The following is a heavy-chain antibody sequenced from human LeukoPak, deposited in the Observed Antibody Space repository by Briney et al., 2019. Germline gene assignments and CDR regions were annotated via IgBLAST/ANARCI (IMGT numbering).Heavy chain of an antibody. J-gene: IGHJ4*02. CDR3: SRESGAFSPFGY. Sequence: PSQTLSLTCAVSGGSISSGGYSWSWIRQPPGKGLEWIGYIYHSGSTYYNPSLKSRVTMSLDRSKNHLSLTLTSVTAADTAVYYCSRESGAFSPFGYWGQGTLVTVSS. CDR1: GGSISSGGYS. V-gene: IGHV4-30-2*01. CDR2: IYHSGST. D-gene: IGHD1-26*01.